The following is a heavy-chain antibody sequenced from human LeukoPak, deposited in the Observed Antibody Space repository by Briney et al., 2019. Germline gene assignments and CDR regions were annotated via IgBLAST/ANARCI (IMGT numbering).Heavy chain of an antibody. J-gene: IGHJ3*02. CDR1: GFTFSNAW. D-gene: IGHD7-27*01. V-gene: IGHV3-15*01. CDR3: TALWGFAFDI. Sequence: GGSLRPSCAASGFTFSNAWMSWVRQAPGKGLEWVGRIKSKTDGGTTDYAAPVKGRFTISRDDSKNTLYLHMSSLKTEDTAVYYCTALWGFAFDIWGQGTLVTVFS. CDR2: IKSKTDGGTT.